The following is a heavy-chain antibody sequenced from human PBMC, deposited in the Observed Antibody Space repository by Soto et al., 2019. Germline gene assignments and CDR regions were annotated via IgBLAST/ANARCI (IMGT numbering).Heavy chain of an antibody. V-gene: IGHV1-2*02. CDR2: INPSNGGT. CDR1: GYTFTGYY. CDR3: ASGSYPAFSLWF. Sequence: GASVKVSCKASGYTFTGYYIHWVRQAPGQGLEWMAWINPSNGGTKYAQKFQGRVTMTRETSINTAYMELSGLRYDDTAVYYCASGSYPAFSLWFWGQGTLVTAPQ. D-gene: IGHD3-10*01. J-gene: IGHJ4*02.